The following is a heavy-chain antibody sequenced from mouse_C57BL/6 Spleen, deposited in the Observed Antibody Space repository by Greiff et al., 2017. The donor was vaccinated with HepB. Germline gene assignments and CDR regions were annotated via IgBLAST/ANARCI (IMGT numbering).Heavy chain of an antibody. CDR3: ARQRNYGSSYYFVY. CDR2: INPGSGGT. Sequence: QVQLQQSGAELVRPGTSVKLSCKASGYAFTNYFIEWVKQRPGHGLEWIGVINPGSGGTNYNEKFKGKATLTADKSSSTAYKQLSSLTSGDSAVYFCARQRNYGSSYYFVYWGQGTTLTVSS. CDR1: GYAFTNYF. D-gene: IGHD1-1*01. J-gene: IGHJ2*01. V-gene: IGHV1-54*01.